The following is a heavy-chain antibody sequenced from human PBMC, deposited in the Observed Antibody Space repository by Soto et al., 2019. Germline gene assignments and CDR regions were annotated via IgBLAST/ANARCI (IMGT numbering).Heavy chain of an antibody. CDR3: AKDARPSS. J-gene: IGHJ5*02. CDR1: GFAFSSYA. Sequence: GSLRLSCAASGFAFSSYAMSWVRQAPGKGLEWVSTISETGGSTYYTDSVKGRFTISRDTPKNTLYLQMNGLRAEDTALYYCAKDARPSSWGQGTLVTVSS. CDR2: ISETGGST. V-gene: IGHV3-23*01.